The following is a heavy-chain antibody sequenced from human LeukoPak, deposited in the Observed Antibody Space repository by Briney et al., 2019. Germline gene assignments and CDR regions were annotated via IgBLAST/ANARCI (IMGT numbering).Heavy chain of an antibody. V-gene: IGHV1-2*06. CDR3: ASGRQGPAGFFDS. D-gene: IGHD2-15*01. J-gene: IGHJ4*02. Sequence: ASVTLSRTGSGYGFTVCGMHWDWNRPGQGHEQVGRSKPNNGDTNYAKKVQGRVNMTRDTSISTAYMEPRRLRSDDTAVKHCASGRQGPAGFFDSWGQGTLVTVSS. CDR1: GYGFTVCG. CDR2: SKPNNGDT.